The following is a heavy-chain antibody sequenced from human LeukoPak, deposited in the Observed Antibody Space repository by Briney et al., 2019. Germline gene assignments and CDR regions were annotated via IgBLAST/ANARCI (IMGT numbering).Heavy chain of an antibody. CDR1: GYTFTGYY. D-gene: IGHD3-22*01. J-gene: IGHJ4*02. Sequence: ASVKVSCKASGYTFTGYYMHWVRQAPGQGFEWMGWINPNSGGTNYAQKFQGRVTMTRDTSISTAYMELSRLRSDDTAVYYCAPSSGYYPYYFDYWGQGTLVTVSS. V-gene: IGHV1-2*02. CDR3: APSSGYYPYYFDY. CDR2: INPNSGGT.